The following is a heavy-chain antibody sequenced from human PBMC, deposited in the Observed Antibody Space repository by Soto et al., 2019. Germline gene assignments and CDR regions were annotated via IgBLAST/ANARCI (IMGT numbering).Heavy chain of an antibody. CDR2: IYYSGST. D-gene: IGHD6-13*01. Sequence: SETLSLTCTVSGGSISSGGYYWSWIRQHPGKGLEWIGYIYYSGSTYYNPSLKSRVTISVDTSKNQFSLKLSSVTAADTAVYYCARDGGSSSWYDDYYYGMDVWGQGTTVTVSS. V-gene: IGHV4-31*03. CDR1: GGSISSGGYY. CDR3: ARDGGSSSWYDDYYYGMDV. J-gene: IGHJ6*02.